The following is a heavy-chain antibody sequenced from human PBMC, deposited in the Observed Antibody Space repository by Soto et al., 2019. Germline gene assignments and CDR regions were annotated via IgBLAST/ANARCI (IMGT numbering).Heavy chain of an antibody. D-gene: IGHD2-2*01. CDR3: ARSSTSANYFDY. CDR2: INHSGST. CDR1: GGSFSGYY. V-gene: IGHV4-34*09. Sequence: SETLSLSCAVYGGSFSGYYWSWIRQPPGKGLEWIGEINHSGSTNYNPSLKSRVTISVDTSKNQFSLKLSSVTAADTAVYYCARSSTSANYFDYWGQGTLVTVSS. J-gene: IGHJ4*02.